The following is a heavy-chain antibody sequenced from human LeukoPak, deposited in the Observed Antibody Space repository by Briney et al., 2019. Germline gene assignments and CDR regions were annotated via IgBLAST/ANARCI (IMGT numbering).Heavy chain of an antibody. Sequence: GESLRISCEASGYSFSAYYITWVRQMPGKGLEWMGRIDPSDSYTIYSPSFQGHVTISADKSINTASLQWNSLRASDTATYYCARRHYDSLTANSWFDPWGQGTLVTVSS. CDR1: GYSFSAYY. CDR3: ARRHYDSLTANSWFDP. J-gene: IGHJ5*02. D-gene: IGHD3-9*01. V-gene: IGHV5-10-1*01. CDR2: IDPSDSYT.